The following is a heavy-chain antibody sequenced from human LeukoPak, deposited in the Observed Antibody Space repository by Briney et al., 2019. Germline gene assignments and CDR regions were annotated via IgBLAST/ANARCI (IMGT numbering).Heavy chain of an antibody. D-gene: IGHD3-10*01. Sequence: QPGGSLRLSCAASGFTFSSYAMHWVRQAPGKGLEWVAVISYDGSNKYYADSVKGRFTISRDNSKNTLYLQMNSLRAEDTAVYYCAKGETWRFGELLIDYWGQGTLVTVSS. CDR2: ISYDGSNK. V-gene: IGHV3-30-3*01. J-gene: IGHJ4*02. CDR3: AKGETWRFGELLIDY. CDR1: GFTFSSYA.